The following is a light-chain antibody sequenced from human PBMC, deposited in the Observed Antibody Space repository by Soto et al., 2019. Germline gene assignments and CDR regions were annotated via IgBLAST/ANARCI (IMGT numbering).Light chain of an antibody. V-gene: IGLV1-40*01. Sequence: QSVLTQPPSVSGAPGQRVTISCTGTSSNIGADYNVHWYRQVPGTAPKLLIYGNNDRPSGVPDRFSGSKSGPSASLAITGLQTEDEADYYCQSYDTGLRGMVFGGGIKLTVL. CDR1: SSNIGADYN. J-gene: IGLJ2*01. CDR3: QSYDTGLRGMV. CDR2: GNN.